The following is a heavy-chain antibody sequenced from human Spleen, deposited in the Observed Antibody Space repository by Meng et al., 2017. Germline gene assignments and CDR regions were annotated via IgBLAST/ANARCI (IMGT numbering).Heavy chain of an antibody. D-gene: IGHD2-21*02. V-gene: IGHV1-2*06. CDR2: INPNSGGT. CDR1: GYNFPDYW. J-gene: IGHJ5*02. CDR3: SRYEVYCGGDCLYNWFDP. Sequence: ASVKVSCKPSGYNFPDYWLHWVRQAPGQGLEWMGRINPNSGGTNYAQKFQGRVTMTRDTSISTAYMELSRLRSDDTAVYYCSRYEVYCGGDCLYNWFDPWGQGTLVTVSS.